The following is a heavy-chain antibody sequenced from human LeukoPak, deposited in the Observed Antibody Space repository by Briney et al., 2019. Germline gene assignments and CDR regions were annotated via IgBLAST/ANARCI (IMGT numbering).Heavy chain of an antibody. Sequence: GGSLRLSCAASGFTFSSYSMNWVRQAPGKGLEWVSYISSSSSTIYYADSVKGRFTISRDNAKNSLYLQMNSLRAEDTAVYYCARGSAYYDYVWGSYRPRDYWGQGTLVTVSS. J-gene: IGHJ4*02. D-gene: IGHD3-16*02. CDR3: ARGSAYYDYVWGSYRPRDY. CDR2: ISSSSSTI. V-gene: IGHV3-48*04. CDR1: GFTFSSYS.